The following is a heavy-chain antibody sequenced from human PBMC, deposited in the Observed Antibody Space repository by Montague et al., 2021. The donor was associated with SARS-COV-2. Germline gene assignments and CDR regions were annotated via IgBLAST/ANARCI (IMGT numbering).Heavy chain of an antibody. V-gene: IGHV4-39*01. CDR1: GGSIRTSSYD. CDR3: AMRGGALDAFDI. D-gene: IGHD4-17*01. Sequence: ESLSLTCTVSGGSIRTSSYDWGWIRQPPGKGLDWIGSIYYSGSTYYNPSLKSRVTISVDTSKNQFSLKLSSVTAADTAVYYCAMRGGALDAFDIWGQGTMVIVSS. CDR2: IYYSGST. J-gene: IGHJ3*02.